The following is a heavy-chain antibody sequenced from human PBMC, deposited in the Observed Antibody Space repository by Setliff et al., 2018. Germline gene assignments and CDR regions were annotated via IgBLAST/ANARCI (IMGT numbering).Heavy chain of an antibody. CDR2: INTNTGNP. V-gene: IGHV7-4-1*02. CDR1: RCSFSTYA. D-gene: IGHD3-16*02. Sequence: ASVKVSCKASRCSFSTYAMSWIRQAPGQGLEWMGWINTNTGNPSYAQGFTGRFVFSLDTSVSTAYLQISSLKPEDTAMHYCARVSRFATIVWKGDYYMDVWGKGTTVTV. CDR3: ARVSRFATIVWKGDYYMDV. J-gene: IGHJ6*03.